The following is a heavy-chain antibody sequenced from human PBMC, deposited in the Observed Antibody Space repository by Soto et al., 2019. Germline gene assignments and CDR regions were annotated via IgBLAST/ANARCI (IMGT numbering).Heavy chain of an antibody. CDR3: ARASCSSTSCYISDY. CDR2: TSAYNGNT. D-gene: IGHD2-2*02. Sequence: ASVKVSCKASGYTFTSYGISWVRQAPGQGLEWMGWTSAYNGNTNYAQKLQGRVTMTTDTSTSTVYMELRSLRSDDTAVYYCARASCSSTSCYISDYWGQGTLVTVSS. CDR1: GYTFTSYG. V-gene: IGHV1-18*01. J-gene: IGHJ4*02.